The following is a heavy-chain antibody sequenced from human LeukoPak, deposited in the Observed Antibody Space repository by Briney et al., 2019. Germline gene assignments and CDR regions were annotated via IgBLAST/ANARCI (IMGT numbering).Heavy chain of an antibody. CDR2: IIPIFGTA. J-gene: IGHJ4*02. CDR1: GGTFSSYA. CDR3: ARGPPVNWNYVRFDY. Sequence: GSSVKVSCKASGGTFSSYATSWVRQAPGQGLEWMGGIIPIFGTANYAQKFQGRVTITADESTSTAYMELSSLRSEDTAVYYCARGPPVNWNYVRFDYWGRGTLVTVSS. V-gene: IGHV1-69*01. D-gene: IGHD1-7*01.